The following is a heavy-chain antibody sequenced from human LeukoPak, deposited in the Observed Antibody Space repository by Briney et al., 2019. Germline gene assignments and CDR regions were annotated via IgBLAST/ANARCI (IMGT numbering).Heavy chain of an antibody. D-gene: IGHD6-19*01. CDR1: GFTFSSYA. CDR2: ISGSGGST. J-gene: IGHJ4*02. Sequence: GGSLRLSCAASGFTFSSYAMSWVRQTPGKGLEWVSAISGSGGSTYYADSVKGRFTISRDNSKNTLYLQTNSLRAEDTAVYYCANSGIAVAGTYWGQGTLVTVSS. V-gene: IGHV3-23*01. CDR3: ANSGIAVAGTY.